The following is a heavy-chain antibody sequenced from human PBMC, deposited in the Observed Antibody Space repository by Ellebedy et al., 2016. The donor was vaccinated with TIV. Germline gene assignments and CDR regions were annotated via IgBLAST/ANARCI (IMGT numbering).Heavy chain of an antibody. J-gene: IGHJ3*02. Sequence: PGGSLRLSCAASGFTFSSYGMHWVRQIPGKGLERVAVIWSDGSNKYYGGSVKGRFSISRDNSNDTVFLQMNSLRVEETAVYYCARDQSEYTSSWYYDSFDIWGQGTMVTVSS. CDR1: GFTFSSYG. D-gene: IGHD6-13*01. CDR2: IWSDGSNK. CDR3: ARDQSEYTSSWYYDSFDI. V-gene: IGHV3-33*01.